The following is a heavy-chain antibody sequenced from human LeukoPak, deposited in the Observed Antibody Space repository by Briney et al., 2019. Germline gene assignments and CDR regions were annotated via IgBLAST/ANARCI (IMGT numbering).Heavy chain of an antibody. D-gene: IGHD3-3*01. Sequence: QTGGSLRLSCAASGFTFSSYSMNWVRQAPGKGLEWVSYFSSSSSTIYYADSVKGRFTISRDNAKNSLYLQMNSLRAEDTAVYYCARDPRFLEWLLSFDYWGQGTLVTVSS. V-gene: IGHV3-48*01. CDR2: FSSSSSTI. J-gene: IGHJ4*02. CDR1: GFTFSSYS. CDR3: ARDPRFLEWLLSFDY.